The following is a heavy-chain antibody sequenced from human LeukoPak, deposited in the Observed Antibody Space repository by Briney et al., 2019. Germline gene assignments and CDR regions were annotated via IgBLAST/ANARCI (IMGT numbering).Heavy chain of an antibody. V-gene: IGHV3-21*01. CDR1: GFTLSSHS. CDR2: ISSSSSYI. J-gene: IGHJ4*02. Sequence: GGSLRLSCAASGFTLSSHSMNWVRQAPGKGLEWVSSISSSSSYIYYADSVKGRFTISRDNAKNSLYLQMNSLRAEDTAVYHCARLNGRQRDFDYWGQGTLVIVSS. D-gene: IGHD2-8*01. CDR3: ARLNGRQRDFDY.